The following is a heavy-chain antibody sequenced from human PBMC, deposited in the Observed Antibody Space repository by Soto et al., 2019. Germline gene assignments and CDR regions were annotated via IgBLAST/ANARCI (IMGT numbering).Heavy chain of an antibody. J-gene: IGHJ1*01. V-gene: IGHV3-23*01. CDR1: GFTFSNYA. D-gene: IGHD4-17*01. CDR2: ITGSGRST. Sequence: EVQLLESGGDLVQPGGSLRLSCALSGFTFSNYAMNWVRQAPGKGLEWVSAITGSGRSTYYAESVKGRFTISRDNSKNTLYLQMNSLRAEDSAVYYCANYYREYAGGEFFQHWGQGTLVTVSS. CDR3: ANYYREYAGGEFFQH.